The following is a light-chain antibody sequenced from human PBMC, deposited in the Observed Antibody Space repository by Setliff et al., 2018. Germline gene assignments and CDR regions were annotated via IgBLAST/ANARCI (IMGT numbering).Light chain of an antibody. CDR2: GVS. CDR1: RSDVGGYNY. J-gene: IGLJ1*01. CDR3: SSYADSNIFL. Sequence: QSVLTQPPSASGSPGQSVTISCTGTRSDVGGYNYVSWYQQYPGKAPQLIIYGVSKRPSGVPDRFSGPKSGNTASLTVSGLQAEDEADYYCSSYADSNIFLFGTGTKVTVL. V-gene: IGLV2-8*01.